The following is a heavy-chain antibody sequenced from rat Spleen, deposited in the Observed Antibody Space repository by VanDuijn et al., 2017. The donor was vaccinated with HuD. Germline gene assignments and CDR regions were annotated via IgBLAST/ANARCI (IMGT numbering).Heavy chain of an antibody. V-gene: IGHV5-7*01. CDR1: GFTFSDYN. D-gene: IGHD1-1*01. CDR2: ISYDGSST. J-gene: IGHJ2*01. CDR3: ARHGTINTMVRYYFDY. Sequence: EVQLVESGGGLVQPGRSLKVSCAASGFTFSDYNMAWVRQAPKKGLEWVATISYDGSSTYYRDSVKGRFTISRDNAKSTLYLQVDSPRSEDTAIYYCARHGTINTMVRYYFDYWGQGDMVTVSS.